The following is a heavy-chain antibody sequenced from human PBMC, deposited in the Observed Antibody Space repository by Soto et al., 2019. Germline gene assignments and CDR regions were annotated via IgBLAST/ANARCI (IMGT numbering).Heavy chain of an antibody. CDR3: ARDWKGAEGSEP. J-gene: IGHJ5*02. CDR1: GYTFSTYG. CDR2: IGADNGDT. V-gene: IGHV1-18*01. Sequence: QVQLVQSGAEVKKPGASVKVSCKASGYTFSTYGFSWVRQAPGQGLEWMGWIGADNGDTNYAQNFQGRVTMTTDTSTTTSHMELRSLTSDASAVYFCARDWKGAEGSEPWGQGTLVTVSS. D-gene: IGHD1-1*01.